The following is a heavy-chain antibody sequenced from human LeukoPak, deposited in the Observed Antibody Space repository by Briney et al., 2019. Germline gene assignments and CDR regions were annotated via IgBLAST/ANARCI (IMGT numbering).Heavy chain of an antibody. CDR3: AKDIQGSY. D-gene: IGHD2-21*01. J-gene: IGHJ4*02. V-gene: IGHV3-23*01. Sequence: PGGSLRLSCAASGFTFNSAAMTWVPQAPRKGLEWVSLVSNSGANTYYADSVKGRFTISRDNSKNTLYLQMNSLRAEDTAIHHCAKDIQGSYWGQGTLVTVSS. CDR2: VSNSGANT. CDR1: GFTFNSAA.